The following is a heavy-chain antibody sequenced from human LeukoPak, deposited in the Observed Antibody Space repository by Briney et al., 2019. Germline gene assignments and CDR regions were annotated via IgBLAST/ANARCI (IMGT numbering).Heavy chain of an antibody. J-gene: IGHJ6*03. CDR3: AREDSSGYYYVSYYYYMDV. V-gene: IGHV3-30*04. Sequence: GGSLRLSCAASGFTFSSYAMHWVRQAPGKGLEWVAVISYDGSNKYYADSVKGRFTISRDNSKNTLYLQMNSLRAEDTAVYYCAREDSSGYYYVSYYYYMDVWGKGTTVTVSS. CDR2: ISYDGSNK. D-gene: IGHD3-22*01. CDR1: GFTFSSYA.